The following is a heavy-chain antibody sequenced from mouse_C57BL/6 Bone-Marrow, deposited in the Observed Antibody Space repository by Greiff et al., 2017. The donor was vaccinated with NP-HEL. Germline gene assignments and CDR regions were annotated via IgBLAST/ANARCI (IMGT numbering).Heavy chain of an antibody. D-gene: IGHD4-1*02. Sequence: VQLKESGPELVKPGASVKIPCKASGYTFTDYNMDWVKQSHGKSLEWIGDINPNNGGTIYNQKFKGKATLTVDKSSSTAYMELRSLTSEDTAVYYCARWSTGTDYFDYWGQGTTLTVSS. CDR2: INPNNGGT. CDR1: GYTFTDYN. CDR3: ARWSTGTDYFDY. V-gene: IGHV1-18*01. J-gene: IGHJ2*01.